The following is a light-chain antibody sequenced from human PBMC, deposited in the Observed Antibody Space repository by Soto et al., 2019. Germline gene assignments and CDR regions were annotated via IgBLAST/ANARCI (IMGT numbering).Light chain of an antibody. CDR1: SSDVGGFNY. Sequence: QSALTQPPSVSGSPGQSVTISCSGTSSDVGGFNYVSWYQQHPGKAPKLLIYDVIKRPSGVPDRFSGSKSGNTASLTISGLQADDEADYYCCSYAGSYTYVFGTGTKLTFL. CDR3: CSYAGSYTYV. V-gene: IGLV2-11*01. CDR2: DVI. J-gene: IGLJ1*01.